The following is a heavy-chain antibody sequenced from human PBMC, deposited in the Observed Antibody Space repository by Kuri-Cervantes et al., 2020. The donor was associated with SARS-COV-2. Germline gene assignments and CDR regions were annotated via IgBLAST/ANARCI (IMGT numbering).Heavy chain of an antibody. CDR3: ASTIFGVVPYYQGHPDY. CDR1: GGTFSSYA. Sequence: SVKVSCKASGGTFSSYAISWVRQAPGQGLEWMGRIIPIFGTANYAQKFQGRVTITADKSTSTAYMELSSLRSEDTAVYYCASTIFGVVPYYQGHPDYWGQGTLVTVSS. J-gene: IGHJ4*02. CDR2: IIPIFGTA. D-gene: IGHD3-3*01. V-gene: IGHV1-69*06.